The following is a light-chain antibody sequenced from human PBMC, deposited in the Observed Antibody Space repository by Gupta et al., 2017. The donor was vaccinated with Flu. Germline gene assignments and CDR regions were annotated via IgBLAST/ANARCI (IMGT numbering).Light chain of an antibody. CDR3: CSYGGSKF. V-gene: IGLV2-8*01. CDR1: SSDVGGYNY. J-gene: IGLJ2*01. Sequence: QSALTQPPSASGSPGQSVTISCTGTSSDVGGYNYVSWYQQHPGKAPKLIIYEVNKRPSGVPDRFSGYKSGNTASLTVSGLLAEDEADYYCCSYGGSKFFGGGTKLTVL. CDR2: EVN.